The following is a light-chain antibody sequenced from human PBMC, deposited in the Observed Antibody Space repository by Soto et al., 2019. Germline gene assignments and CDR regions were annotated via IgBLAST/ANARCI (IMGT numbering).Light chain of an antibody. CDR1: SSNICEGYD. CDR3: QSYASSLSAFYV. CDR2: GNS. V-gene: IGLV1-40*01. Sequence: QSVLTQPPSLSWAPGQRVTISCTGSSSNICEGYDVRWYQQLTVTAPKHLIYGNSNRPSGVPDRFSGSKSGTSASLAITGLQAEDEADYYCQSYASSLSAFYVFGTGTKVTVL. J-gene: IGLJ1*01.